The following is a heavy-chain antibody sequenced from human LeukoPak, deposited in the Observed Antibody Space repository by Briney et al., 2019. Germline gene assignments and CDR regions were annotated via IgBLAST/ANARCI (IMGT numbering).Heavy chain of an antibody. J-gene: IGHJ4*02. CDR1: GGSFSGYY. V-gene: IGHV4-34*01. CDR3: ARVRYNLDY. Sequence: SETLSLTCAVYGGSFSGYYWSWIRQPPGKGLEWIGEINHSGSANYNPSLKSRVTISVDMAKNQFSLKMTSVTAADTAVYYCARVRYNLDYWGQGTLVTVSS. CDR2: INHSGSA. D-gene: IGHD1-1*01.